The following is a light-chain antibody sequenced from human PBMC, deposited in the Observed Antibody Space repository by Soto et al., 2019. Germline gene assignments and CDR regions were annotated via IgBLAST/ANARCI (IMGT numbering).Light chain of an antibody. CDR3: QQSYSTPRT. J-gene: IGKJ1*01. CDR1: QSISSY. CDR2: AAS. Sequence: DIQMTQSPSSLSASVGDRVTITCRASQSISSYLNWYQQKPGKVPKLLICAASSLQSGVPSRFSGSGSGTDFTLTISSLQPEDFATYYCQQSYSTPRTSGQGTKVDIK. V-gene: IGKV1-39*01.